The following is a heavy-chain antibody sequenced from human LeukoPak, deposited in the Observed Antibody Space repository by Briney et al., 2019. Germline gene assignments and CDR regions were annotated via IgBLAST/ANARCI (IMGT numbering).Heavy chain of an antibody. Sequence: GGSLRLSCAASGFTFSSYAMHWVRQAPGKGLEWVAVISYDGSNKYYADSVKGRFTISRDNAKNSLYLQMNSLRAEDTALYYCARGLGYCSSTSCYHQVYFDYWGQGTLVTVSS. CDR2: ISYDGSNK. J-gene: IGHJ4*02. D-gene: IGHD2-2*01. V-gene: IGHV3-30*04. CDR1: GFTFSSYA. CDR3: ARGLGYCSSTSCYHQVYFDY.